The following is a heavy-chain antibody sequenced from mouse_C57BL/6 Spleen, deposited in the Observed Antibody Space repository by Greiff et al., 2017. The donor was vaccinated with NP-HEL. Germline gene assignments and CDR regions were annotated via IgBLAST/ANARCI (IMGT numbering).Heavy chain of an antibody. CDR2: INPGSGGT. Sequence: QVQLQQSGAELVRPGTSVKVSCKASGYAFTNYLIEWVKQRPGQGLEWIGVINPGSGGTNYNEKFKGKATLTADKSSSTAYMQLSSLTSEDSAVYFCARHGGRYYYARDYGCQGTTVTVSS. CDR1: GYAFTNYL. V-gene: IGHV1-54*01. J-gene: IGHJ4*01. D-gene: IGHD1-1*01. CDR3: ARHGGRYYYARDY.